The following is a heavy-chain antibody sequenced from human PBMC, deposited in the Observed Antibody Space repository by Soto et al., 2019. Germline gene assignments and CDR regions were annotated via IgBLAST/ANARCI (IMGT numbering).Heavy chain of an antibody. Sequence: EVQLVQSGAEVKKPGESLKISCKGSGYTFSTYYISWVRQMPGKGLEWMGRIDPSDSHATYSPSFQGHVTMSVDKSINTADLHWSSLKASDTAVYYCARLRDYWGQGTLVTVSS. J-gene: IGHJ4*02. CDR1: GYTFSTYY. V-gene: IGHV5-10-1*01. CDR2: IDPSDSHA. CDR3: ARLRDY.